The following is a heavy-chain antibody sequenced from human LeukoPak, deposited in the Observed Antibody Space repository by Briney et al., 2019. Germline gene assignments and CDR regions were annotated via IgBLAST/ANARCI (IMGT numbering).Heavy chain of an antibody. J-gene: IGHJ4*02. V-gene: IGHV3-23*01. Sequence: PGGSLRLSCAASGFTFSSYVMNWVRQAPGKGLEWVSTISGSGGRTNYADSVKGRFTISRDNTKNTLYLQLNSLRAEDTAVYYCATGNYNRPFDYWGQGTLVTVSS. CDR3: ATGNYNRPFDY. CDR1: GFTFSSYV. CDR2: ISGSGGRT. D-gene: IGHD1-7*01.